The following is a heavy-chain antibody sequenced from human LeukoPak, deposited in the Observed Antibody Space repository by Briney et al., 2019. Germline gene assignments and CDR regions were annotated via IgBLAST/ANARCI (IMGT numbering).Heavy chain of an antibody. J-gene: IGHJ4*02. D-gene: IGHD3-22*01. CDR2: ISWNSGSI. Sequence: PGGSLRLSCAASGFTFDDYAMHWVRQAPGKGLEWVSGISWNSGSIGYADSVKGRFTISRDNAKNSLYLQMNSLRAEDTALYYCAKDPHYYYDSSGYYFDYWGQGTLVTVSS. V-gene: IGHV3-9*01. CDR1: GFTFDDYA. CDR3: AKDPHYYYDSSGYYFDY.